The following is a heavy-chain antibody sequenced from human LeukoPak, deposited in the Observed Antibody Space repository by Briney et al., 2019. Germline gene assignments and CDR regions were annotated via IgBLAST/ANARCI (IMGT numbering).Heavy chain of an antibody. CDR3: ARGGGSGSQIHPGNWFDP. CDR2: ISAYNGNT. Sequence: GASVKVSCKASGGTFTSYGISWVRQAPGQGLEWMGWISAYNGNTNYAQKLQGRVTMTTDTSTSTAYMELRSLRSDDTAVYYCARGGGSGSQIHPGNWFDPWGQGTLVTVSS. J-gene: IGHJ5*02. D-gene: IGHD6-19*01. V-gene: IGHV1-18*01. CDR1: GGTFTSYG.